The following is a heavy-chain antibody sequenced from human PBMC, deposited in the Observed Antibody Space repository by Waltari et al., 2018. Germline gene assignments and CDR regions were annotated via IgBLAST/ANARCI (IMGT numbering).Heavy chain of an antibody. J-gene: IGHJ3*02. CDR3: ASGGGSMIVVVKDAFDI. V-gene: IGHV4-39*01. Sequence: QLQLQESGPGLVKPSETLSLTCTVSGGSISSSSYYWGWIRQPPGKGLEWIGSIYYSGSTYYNPSLNSRVTISVDTSKNQFSLKLSSVTAADTAVYYCASGGGSMIVVVKDAFDIWGQGTMVTVSS. D-gene: IGHD3-22*01. CDR2: IYYSGST. CDR1: GGSISSSSYY.